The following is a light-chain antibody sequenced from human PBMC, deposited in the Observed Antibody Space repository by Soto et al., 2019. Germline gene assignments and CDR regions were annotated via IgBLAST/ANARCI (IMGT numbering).Light chain of an antibody. CDR3: QQLITYPQT. J-gene: IGKJ1*01. CDR1: QSISSY. V-gene: IGKV1-9*01. CDR2: AAS. Sequence: DIQVTQSPSSLSASVGDRVTITCRASQSISSYLNWYQQKPGKAPKLLIYAASTLQSGVPSRFSGSGSGTEFALAISSLQPEDFATYYCQQLITYPQTFGQGTKVDI.